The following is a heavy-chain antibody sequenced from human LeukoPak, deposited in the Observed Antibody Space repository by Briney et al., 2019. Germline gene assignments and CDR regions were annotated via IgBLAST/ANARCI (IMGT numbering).Heavy chain of an antibody. CDR1: GYSFTSYD. D-gene: IGHD6-19*01. V-gene: IGHV1-8*01. CDR3: ARRLRVAGARDFGY. CDR2: MNTNSGNT. Sequence: ASVKVSRKASGYSFTSYDINWVRHPTAPGLEWMGWMNTNSGNTGNAQKFQDRVTMTRNTSINTAYMELSSLRSGATAVYYWARRLRVAGARDFGYWGQGTLVTVSS. J-gene: IGHJ4*02.